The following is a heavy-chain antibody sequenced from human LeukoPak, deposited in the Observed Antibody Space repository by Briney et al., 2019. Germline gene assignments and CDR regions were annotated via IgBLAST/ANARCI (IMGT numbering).Heavy chain of an antibody. CDR3: ARDRRRELLHAFDI. CDR1: GGTLSRYF. CDR2: IDYSGST. J-gene: IGHJ3*02. Sequence: SETLSLTCTVSGGTLSRYFWSWIRQPPGKGLEWIAYIDYSGSTNYNPSLKSRLTISLDASKNQFSLKLSSVTAADTAVYYCARDRRRELLHAFDIWGQGTMVTVSS. V-gene: IGHV4-59*01. D-gene: IGHD1-26*01.